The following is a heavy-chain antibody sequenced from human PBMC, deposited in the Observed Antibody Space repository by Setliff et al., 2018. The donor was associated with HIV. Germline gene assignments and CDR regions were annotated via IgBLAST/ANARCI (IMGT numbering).Heavy chain of an antibody. D-gene: IGHD3-3*01. CDR2: IYYSGST. Sequence: PSETLSLTCTVSGDSIDTSYYYWGWIRQPPGKGLEWIGNIYYSGSTYYNPSVKSRVVISVDPSKNQFSLKLTSLTAADTAVYYCARDVMEWFGNYFDNWGQGALVTVSS. V-gene: IGHV4-39*07. J-gene: IGHJ4*02. CDR1: GDSIDTSYYY. CDR3: ARDVMEWFGNYFDN.